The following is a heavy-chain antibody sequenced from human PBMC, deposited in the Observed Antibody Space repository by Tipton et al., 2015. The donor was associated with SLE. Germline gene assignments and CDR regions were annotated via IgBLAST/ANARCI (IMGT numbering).Heavy chain of an antibody. Sequence: TLSLTCTVSGYPVGNDAHYWGWVRQAAGKGLEYIGRIYTTGSTSYNPSLRGRVRVSLDTSKNQFSLKLSSVTAADTAVYYCARAPHAYKDYYYYMDVWGKGTTVTVSS. CDR3: ARAPHAYKDYYYYMDV. CDR1: GYPVGNDAHY. D-gene: IGHD5-24*01. V-gene: IGHV4-61*02. J-gene: IGHJ6*03. CDR2: IYTTGST.